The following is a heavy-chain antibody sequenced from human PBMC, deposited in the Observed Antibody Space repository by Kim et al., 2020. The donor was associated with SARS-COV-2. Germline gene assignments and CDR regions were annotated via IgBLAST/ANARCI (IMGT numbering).Heavy chain of an antibody. J-gene: IGHJ6*02. CDR1: GFTFSDYY. CDR3: ARDTYCSSTSCYMYYYYYGMDV. CDR2: ISSSGSTI. V-gene: IGHV3-11*04. D-gene: IGHD2-2*02. Sequence: GGSLRLSCAASGFTFSDYYMSWIRQAPGKGLEWVSYISSSGSTIYYADSVKGRFTISRDNAKNSLYLQMNSLRAEDTAVYYCARDTYCSSTSCYMYYYYYGMDVWGQGTTVTVSS.